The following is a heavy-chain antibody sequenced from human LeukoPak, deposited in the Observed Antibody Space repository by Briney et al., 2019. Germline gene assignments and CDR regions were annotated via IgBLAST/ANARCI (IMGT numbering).Heavy chain of an antibody. V-gene: IGHV4-30-2*01. J-gene: IGHJ4*02. CDR3: ARGGSYGDYVFDY. Sequence: PSQTLSLTCAVSGGSISSGGYSSSWVRQPPGKGLGWIGYIYHSGSTYYNPSLKSRVTISVDRSKNQFSLKLSSVTAADTAVYYCARGGSYGDYVFDYWGQGTLVTVSS. CDR1: GGSISSGGYS. CDR2: IYHSGST. D-gene: IGHD4-17*01.